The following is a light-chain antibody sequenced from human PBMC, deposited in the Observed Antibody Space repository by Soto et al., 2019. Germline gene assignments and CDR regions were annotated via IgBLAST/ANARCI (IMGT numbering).Light chain of an antibody. Sequence: EIQMTQSPSTLSASVGDRVTISCRASQSINNWLAWYQQKPGKAPKLLIYKASSLQSGVPSRFSGSGSGTEFTLTINSLQPDDFATYYCQQYNSYPWTFGQGTKVDIK. CDR3: QQYNSYPWT. J-gene: IGKJ1*01. V-gene: IGKV1-5*03. CDR2: KAS. CDR1: QSINNW.